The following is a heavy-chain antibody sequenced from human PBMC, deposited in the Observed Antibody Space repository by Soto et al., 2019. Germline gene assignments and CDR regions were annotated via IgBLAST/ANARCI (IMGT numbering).Heavy chain of an antibody. CDR3: ARGPLYYDFWSGYYGGSLDAFDI. Sequence: VGSLRLSCAASGFTFSSYWMSWVRQAPGKGLEWVANIKQDGSEKYYVDSVKGRFTISRDNAKNSLYLQMNSLRAEDTAVYYCARGPLYYDFWSGYYGGSLDAFDIWGQGTMVTVSS. V-gene: IGHV3-7*04. CDR2: IKQDGSEK. CDR1: GFTFSSYW. D-gene: IGHD3-3*01. J-gene: IGHJ3*02.